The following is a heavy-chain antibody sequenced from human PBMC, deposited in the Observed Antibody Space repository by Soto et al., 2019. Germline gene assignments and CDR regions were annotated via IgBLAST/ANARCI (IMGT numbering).Heavy chain of an antibody. CDR3: ARVDSSSWYVLYYYYYGMDV. CDR1: GGTFSSYA. J-gene: IGHJ6*02. Sequence: SVKVSCKASGGTFSSYAISWVRQAPGQGLEWMGGIIPIFGTANYAQKFQGRVTITADKSTSTAYMELSSLRSEDTAVYYCARVDSSSWYVLYYYYYGMDVWGQGTTVTVSS. V-gene: IGHV1-69*06. CDR2: IIPIFGTA. D-gene: IGHD6-13*01.